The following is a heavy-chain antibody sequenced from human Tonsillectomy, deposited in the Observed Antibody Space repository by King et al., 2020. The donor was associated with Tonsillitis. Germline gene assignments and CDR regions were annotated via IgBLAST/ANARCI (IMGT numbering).Heavy chain of an antibody. D-gene: IGHD2-2*02. V-gene: IGHV1-46*03. CDR2: INPSGGST. CDR1: GYTFTTYY. CDR3: TREAIVVPAAIGYYYGMDV. J-gene: IGHJ6*02. Sequence: QLVQSGAEVKKPGASVKVSCKASGYTFTTYYMHWVRQAPEQGLEWMGLINPSGGSTSYAKKFQGKVTMTRDTPPSTVYMELSSLRSEDTAIYYCTREAIVVPAAIGYYYGMDVWGQGTTVTVSS.